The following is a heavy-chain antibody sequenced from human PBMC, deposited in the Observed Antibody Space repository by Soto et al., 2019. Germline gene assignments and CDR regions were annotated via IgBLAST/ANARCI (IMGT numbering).Heavy chain of an antibody. J-gene: IGHJ5*02. CDR1: GGSFSGYY. D-gene: IGHD2-15*01. CDR3: ARGDCSGGSCYSGRFDP. CDR2: INHSGST. Sequence: QVQLQQWGAGLLKPSETLSLTCAVYGGSFSGYYWSWIRQPPGKGLEWIGEINHSGSTNYNPSLKGRVTRSVDTSKNQFSLKLSSVTAADTAVYYCARGDCSGGSCYSGRFDPWGQGTLVTVSS. V-gene: IGHV4-34*01.